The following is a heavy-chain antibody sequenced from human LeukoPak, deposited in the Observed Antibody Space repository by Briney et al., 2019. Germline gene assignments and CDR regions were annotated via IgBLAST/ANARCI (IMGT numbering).Heavy chain of an antibody. CDR3: ARIRNYYDSSGYPFDY. Sequence: ASVKVSCKAPGYTFTGYYMHWVRQAPGQGLEWMGRINPNSGGTNYAQKFQGRVTMTRDTSISTAYMELSRLRSDDTAVYYCARIRNYYDSSGYPFDYWGQGTLVTVSS. V-gene: IGHV1-2*06. CDR2: INPNSGGT. CDR1: GYTFTGYY. J-gene: IGHJ4*02. D-gene: IGHD3-22*01.